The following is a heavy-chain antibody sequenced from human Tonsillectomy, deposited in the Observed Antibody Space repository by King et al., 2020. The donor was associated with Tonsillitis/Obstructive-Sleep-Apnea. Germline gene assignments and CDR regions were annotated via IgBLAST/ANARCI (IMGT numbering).Heavy chain of an antibody. V-gene: IGHV4-59*01. D-gene: IGHD6-19*01. CDR3: ARDRAGTAVAGNYYYMDV. CDR1: GGSISSYY. J-gene: IGHJ6*03. Sequence: VQLQESGPGLVKPSETLSLTCTVSGGSISSYYWSWIRQPPGKGLEWIGYIYYSGSTNYNPSLKSRVTISVDTSKNQFSLKLSSVTAADTAVYYCARDRAGTAVAGNYYYMDVWGKGTTVTVSS. CDR2: IYYSGST.